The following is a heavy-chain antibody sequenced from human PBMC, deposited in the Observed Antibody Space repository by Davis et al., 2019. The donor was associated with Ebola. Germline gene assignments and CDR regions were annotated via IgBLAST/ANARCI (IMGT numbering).Heavy chain of an antibody. D-gene: IGHD2-21*02. V-gene: IGHV1-69*06. CDR1: GGTFSSYS. Sequence: AASVKVSCKASGGTFSSYSISWVRQAPGQGLEWMGVIIPLFGTTNYAQKFRGRVMITADKSTRIAYMELNSLTSEDTAVYYCARGPSVATAHYFDYWGQGTLVTVSS. CDR2: IIPLFGTT. J-gene: IGHJ4*02. CDR3: ARGPSVATAHYFDY.